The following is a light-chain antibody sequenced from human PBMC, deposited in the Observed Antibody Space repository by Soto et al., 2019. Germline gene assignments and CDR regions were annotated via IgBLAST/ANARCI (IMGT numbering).Light chain of an antibody. CDR3: QKYGSSPMYT. Sequence: EIVLTQSPGTLSLSPGERATLFCRASQSVSSSNLAWYQHTPGQAPRLLIYGASSRATGITDRFSGSGSGTVFPVTISILAPEDFAVYFCQKYGSSPMYTFGQGTKLEIK. CDR2: GAS. J-gene: IGKJ2*01. V-gene: IGKV3-20*01. CDR1: QSVSSSN.